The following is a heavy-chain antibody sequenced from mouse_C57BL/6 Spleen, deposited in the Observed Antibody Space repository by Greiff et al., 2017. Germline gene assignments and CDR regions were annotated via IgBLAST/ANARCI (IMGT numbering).Heavy chain of an antibody. CDR1: GYTFTDYN. CDR2: INPNNGGT. Sequence: VQLQQSGPELVKPGASVKMSCKASGYTFTDYNMHWVKQSHGKSLEWIGYINPNNGGTSYNQKFKGKATLTVNKSSSTAYMELRSLTSEDSAVYYCARDYYYGSSYFYWYFDVWGTGTTVTVSS. D-gene: IGHD1-1*01. CDR3: ARDYYYGSSYFYWYFDV. V-gene: IGHV1-22*01. J-gene: IGHJ1*03.